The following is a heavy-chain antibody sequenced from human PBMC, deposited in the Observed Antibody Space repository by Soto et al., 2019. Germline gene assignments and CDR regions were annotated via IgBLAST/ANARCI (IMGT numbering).Heavy chain of an antibody. CDR2: IIPIFGTA. V-gene: IGHV1-69*01. CDR3: ARMEYDSSGYYEKAFDI. Sequence: QVQLVQSGAEVKKPGSSVKVSCKASGGTFSSYAISWVRQAPGQGLEWMGGIIPIFGTANYAQKFQGRVTITADESTSTAYMELSSLRSEDTTVYYCARMEYDSSGYYEKAFDIWGQGTMVTVSS. J-gene: IGHJ3*02. D-gene: IGHD3-22*01. CDR1: GGTFSSYA.